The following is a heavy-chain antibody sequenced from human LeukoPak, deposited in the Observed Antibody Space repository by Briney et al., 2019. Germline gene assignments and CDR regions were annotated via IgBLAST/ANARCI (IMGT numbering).Heavy chain of an antibody. D-gene: IGHD6-13*01. CDR2: INSDGSST. J-gene: IGHJ4*02. Sequence: PGGSLRLSCAASGFTFSSYWMHWVRQAPGKWLVWVSRINSDGSSTSYADSVKGRFTISRDNAKNTLYLQMNSLRAEDTAVYYCARKGGQQLALDYWGQGTLVTVSS. CDR1: GFTFSSYW. CDR3: ARKGGQQLALDY. V-gene: IGHV3-74*01.